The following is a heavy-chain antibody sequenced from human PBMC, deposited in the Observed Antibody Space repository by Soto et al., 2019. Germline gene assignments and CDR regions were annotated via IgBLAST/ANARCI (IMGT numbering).Heavy chain of an antibody. CDR1: GYTFTGYY. Sequence: QVQLVQSGAEVKKPGASVKVSCKASGYTFTGYYIHWVRQAPGQGLEWMGWINPNSGGTKYPQKFQGRVSITRDTSIRTVYMSLTGLKSDDTAVYLCARDLAKGGGSAGFDYWGQGTLVAVSS. D-gene: IGHD2-15*01. V-gene: IGHV1-2*02. CDR2: INPNSGGT. CDR3: ARDLAKGGGSAGFDY. J-gene: IGHJ4*02.